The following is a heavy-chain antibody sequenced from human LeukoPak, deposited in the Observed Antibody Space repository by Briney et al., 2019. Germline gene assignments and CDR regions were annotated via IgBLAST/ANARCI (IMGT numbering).Heavy chain of an antibody. J-gene: IGHJ4*02. CDR2: INQDGTEK. D-gene: IGHD3-10*01. CDR1: GFTFTTYW. V-gene: IGHV3-7*01. Sequence: PGGSLRLSRAASGFTFTTYWMSWVRQLPGKGLEWVANINQDGTEKYYVDSVKGRFTISRDNAKNSLDLQMNSLRVEDTAIYYCVKVAKYYYGSETYYFFEHWGQGTPVTASS. CDR3: VKVAKYYYGSETYYFFEH.